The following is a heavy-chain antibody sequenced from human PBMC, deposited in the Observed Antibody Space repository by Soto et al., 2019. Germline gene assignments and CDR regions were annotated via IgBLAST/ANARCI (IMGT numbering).Heavy chain of an antibody. Sequence: ESGGGLVKPGGSLRLSCAASGFTFSDYYMSWIRQAPGKGLEWVSYISSSGSTIYYADSVKGRFTISRDNAKNSLYLQMNSLRAEDTAVYYCARDNRDTAMVPVSSHGMDVWGQGTTVTVSS. CDR1: GFTFSDYY. V-gene: IGHV3-11*01. CDR3: ARDNRDTAMVPVSSHGMDV. J-gene: IGHJ6*02. CDR2: ISSSGSTI. D-gene: IGHD5-18*01.